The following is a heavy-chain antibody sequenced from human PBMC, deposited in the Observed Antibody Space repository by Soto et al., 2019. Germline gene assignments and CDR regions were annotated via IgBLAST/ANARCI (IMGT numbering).Heavy chain of an antibody. D-gene: IGHD3-22*01. Sequence: SVEGCWEVSWGGFIWCVSGRVRQAPGQGVELGVWIIPIFGTANYSQKFQGRVTITADKSTITAYIELSSLRSEYTAVYYCARHRHYASSGYYYDPDALDISAQGTIVTVSS. CDR3: ARHRHYASSGYYYDPDALDI. V-gene: IGHV1-69*06. CDR1: WGGFIWCV. J-gene: IGHJ3*02. CDR2: IIPIFGTA.